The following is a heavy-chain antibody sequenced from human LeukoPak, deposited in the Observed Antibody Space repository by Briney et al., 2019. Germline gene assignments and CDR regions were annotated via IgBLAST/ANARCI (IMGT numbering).Heavy chain of an antibody. D-gene: IGHD5-24*01. J-gene: IGHJ4*02. CDR3: ARASSKEMATIGFDY. CDR2: IIPIFGTA. CDR1: GGTFSSYA. V-gene: IGHV1-69*05. Sequence: GSSVKVSCKASGGTFSSYAISWVRQAPGQGLEWMGGIIPIFGTANYAQKFQGRVTITTDESTSTAYVELSSLRSEDTAVYYCARASSKEMATIGFDYWGQGTLVTVSS.